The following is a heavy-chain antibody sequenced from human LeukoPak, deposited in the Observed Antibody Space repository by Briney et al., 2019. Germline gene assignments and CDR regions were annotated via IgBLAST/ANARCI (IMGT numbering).Heavy chain of an antibody. Sequence: GGSLRLSCGASGFIFSRLWKYGAPPAPGKARVYGSRIPHDGTSTHYADSVKGRFTISRDNTKNMLYLQMDSLRVEDTAVYFCARASLHSGSYFRSPEYFQQWGQGTLVTVSS. CDR2: IPHDGTST. V-gene: IGHV3-74*01. CDR1: GFIFSRLW. J-gene: IGHJ1*01. CDR3: ARASLHSGSYFRSPEYFQQ. D-gene: IGHD1-26*01.